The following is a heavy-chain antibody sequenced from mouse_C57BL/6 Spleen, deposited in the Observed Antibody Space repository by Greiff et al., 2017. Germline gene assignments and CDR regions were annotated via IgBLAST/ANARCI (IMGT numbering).Heavy chain of an antibody. CDR2: ISSGGSYT. V-gene: IGHV5-6*02. D-gene: IGHD3-2*02. J-gene: IGHJ2*01. Sequence: DVMLVESGGDLVKPGGSLKLSCAASGFTFSSYGMSWVRQTPDKRLEWVATISSGGSYTYYPDSVKGRFTISRDNAKNTLYLQMSSLKSEDTAMYYCARHGAQAHFDYWGQGTTLTVSS. CDR1: GFTFSSYG. CDR3: ARHGAQAHFDY.